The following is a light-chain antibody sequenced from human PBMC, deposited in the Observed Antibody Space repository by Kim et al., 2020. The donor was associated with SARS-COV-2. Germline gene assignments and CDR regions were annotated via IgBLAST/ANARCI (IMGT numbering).Light chain of an antibody. CDR2: DAS. CDR3: QQYNNWPPFT. V-gene: IGKV3-11*01. J-gene: IGKJ3*01. CDR1: QSISSY. Sequence: EIVLTQSPATLSLSPGERATLSCRASQSISSYLAWYRQKPGQAPRLLIYDASNRATGIPARFSGSGSGTDFTLTISSLEPEDFAVYYCQQYNNWPPFTFGHGTKVDIK.